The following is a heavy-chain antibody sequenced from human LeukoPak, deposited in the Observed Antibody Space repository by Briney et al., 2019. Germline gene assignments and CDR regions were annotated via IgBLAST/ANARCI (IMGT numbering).Heavy chain of an antibody. CDR2: IIPILGIA. CDR3: AGTPTNGSGSYYNPFTFYFDY. CDR1: GGTFSSYA. J-gene: IGHJ4*02. V-gene: IGHV1-69*04. D-gene: IGHD3-10*01. Sequence: SVKVSCKASGGTFSSYAISWVRQAPGQGLEWMGRIIPILGIANYAQKFQGRVTITADKSTSTAYMELSSLRSEDTAVYYCAGTPTNGSGSYYNPFTFYFDYWGQGTLVTVSS.